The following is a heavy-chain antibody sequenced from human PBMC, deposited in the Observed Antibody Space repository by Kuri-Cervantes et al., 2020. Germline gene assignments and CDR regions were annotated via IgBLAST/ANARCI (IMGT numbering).Heavy chain of an antibody. J-gene: IGHJ6*02. CDR3: ARNPPLQQLTRGMDV. D-gene: IGHD6-13*01. V-gene: IGHV1-69*02. Sequence: SVKVSCKASGGTFSSYTISWVRQAPGQGLEWMGRIIPILGIANYAQKLQGRVTMTTDTSTSTAYMELRSLRSDDTAVYYCARNPPLQQLTRGMDVWGQGTTVTVSS. CDR1: GGTFSSYT. CDR2: IIPILGIA.